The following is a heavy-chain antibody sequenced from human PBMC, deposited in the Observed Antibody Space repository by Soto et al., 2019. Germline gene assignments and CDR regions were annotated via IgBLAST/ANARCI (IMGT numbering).Heavy chain of an antibody. CDR1: GFTFSSYG. CDR3: AKDIMAAAGTGGREFYYYGMDV. D-gene: IGHD6-13*01. CDR2: ISYDGSNK. Sequence: PGGSLRLSCAASGFTFSSYGMHWVRQAPGKGLEWVAVISYDGSNKYYADSVKGRFTISRDNSKNTLYLQMNSLRAEDTAVYYCAKDIMAAAGTGGREFYYYGMDVWGQGTTVTVSS. V-gene: IGHV3-30*18. J-gene: IGHJ6*02.